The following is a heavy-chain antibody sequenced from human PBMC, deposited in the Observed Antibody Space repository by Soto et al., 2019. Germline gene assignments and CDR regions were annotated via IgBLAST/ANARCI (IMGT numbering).Heavy chain of an antibody. Sequence: QVQLVQSGAEEKKPGASVKVSCKASGYTFTSYAMHWVRQAPGQRLEWMGWINAGNGNTKYSQKFQGRVTITRDTSAITPYMELSSLRSVDTAVYYCATSIVVVTVLDYWGQGTLVTVSS. CDR1: GYTFTSYA. J-gene: IGHJ4*02. CDR2: INAGNGNT. V-gene: IGHV1-3*05. CDR3: ATSIVVVTVLDY. D-gene: IGHD2-21*02.